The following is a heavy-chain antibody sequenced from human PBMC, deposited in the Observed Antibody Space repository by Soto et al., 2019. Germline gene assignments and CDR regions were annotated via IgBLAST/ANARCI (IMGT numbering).Heavy chain of an antibody. V-gene: IGHV1-69*13. CDR1: GGTFSRYS. D-gene: IGHD2-2*01. J-gene: IGHJ6*02. Sequence: SVKVSCKASGGTFSRYSITWVRQAPGYGLERIGRIIPIFGIASYAQKFQGRVTITADESTSTAYMELSSLRSDDTAVYYCAREDRDRETGLVPAAIDGMDVWGQGTTVTVSS. CDR2: IIPIFGIA. CDR3: AREDRDRETGLVPAAIDGMDV.